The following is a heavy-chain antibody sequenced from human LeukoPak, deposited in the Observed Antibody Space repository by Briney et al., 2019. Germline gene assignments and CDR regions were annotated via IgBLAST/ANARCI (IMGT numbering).Heavy chain of an antibody. CDR3: AKAVTPAAGRIDY. CDR2: ISYDGRDQ. CDR1: GFSLRGYA. D-gene: IGHD4-23*01. Sequence: GGSLRLSCVASGFSLRGYAMHWVRQAPGKGGLEWVTMISYDGRDQYYADSVKGRFTISRDNSKNTLWLQMNSLRAEDTAIYYCAKAVTPAAGRIDYWGQGTLVTVSS. J-gene: IGHJ4*02. V-gene: IGHV3-30-3*01.